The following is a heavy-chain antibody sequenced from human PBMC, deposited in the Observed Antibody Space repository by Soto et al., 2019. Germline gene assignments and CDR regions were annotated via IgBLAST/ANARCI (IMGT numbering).Heavy chain of an antibody. V-gene: IGHV4-61*01. Sequence: SETLSLTCAVYGGFVSSGSYYWSWIRQPPGKGREGIGEISHSGSTNYNPSLKSRVTISVDTSKNQFSLKLSSVTAADTAVYYCARGFGTCAYCGGDDPPPNYYFDYWGQGTLVTVSS. J-gene: IGHJ4*02. CDR3: ARGFGTCAYCGGDDPPPNYYFDY. CDR2: ISHSGST. CDR1: GGFVSSGSYY. D-gene: IGHD2-21*02.